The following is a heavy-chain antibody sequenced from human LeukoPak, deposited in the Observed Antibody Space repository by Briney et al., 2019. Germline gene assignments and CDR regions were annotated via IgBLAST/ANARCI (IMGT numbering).Heavy chain of an antibody. CDR3: ARDAVERAFDI. CDR2: VNSVGSYT. D-gene: IGHD1-1*01. J-gene: IGHJ3*02. CDR1: GFTFSSYW. Sequence: GGSLRLSCAASGFTFSSYWMHWVRQAPGKGLVWVSGVNSVGSYTSYADSVKGRFTISRDNAKNTLYLQMNSLRAEDTAVYYCARDAVERAFDIWGQGTMVTVSS. V-gene: IGHV3-74*01.